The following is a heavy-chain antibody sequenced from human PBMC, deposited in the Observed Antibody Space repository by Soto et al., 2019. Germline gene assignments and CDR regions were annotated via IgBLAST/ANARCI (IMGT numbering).Heavy chain of an antibody. CDR2: IYYSGST. J-gene: IGHJ6*02. V-gene: IGHV4-59*01. CDR3: ARDKVIAVAGTEGPNYYYYGMDV. Sequence: SETLSLTCTVSCGSISNYYWSWIRQPPGKGLEWIGYIYYSGSTNYNPSLKSRVTISVDTSKNQFSLKLSSVTAADTAVYYCARDKVIAVAGTEGPNYYYYGMDVWGQGTTVTVSS. CDR1: CGSISNYY. D-gene: IGHD6-19*01.